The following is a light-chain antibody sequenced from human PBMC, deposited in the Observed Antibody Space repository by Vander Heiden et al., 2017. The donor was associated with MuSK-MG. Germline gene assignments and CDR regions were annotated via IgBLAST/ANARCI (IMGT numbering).Light chain of an antibody. J-gene: IGKJ2*01. CDR1: QGIKES. Sequence: DIQMTQSPSSLSASVGDRVTITCRASQGIKESLAWYQQKPGKAPKLLLFGASRLQSGVPDRFSGSGSGTDYSLTISSLQPEDSATYYCQQYYSIYQSTFGQGTKLEIK. CDR3: QQYYSIYQST. V-gene: IGKV1-NL1*01. CDR2: GAS.